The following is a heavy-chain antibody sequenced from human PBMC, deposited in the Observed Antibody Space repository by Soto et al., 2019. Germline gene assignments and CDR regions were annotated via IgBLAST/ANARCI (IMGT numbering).Heavy chain of an antibody. CDR1: GFSLSTSGVG. CDR2: IYWDDDK. J-gene: IGHJ5*02. CDR3: AHVMPYYGSGSPIGFGP. D-gene: IGHD3-10*01. V-gene: IGHV2-5*02. Sequence: QITLKESGPTLVKPTQTLTLTCTFSGFSLSTSGVGVSWIRQPPVKALEWLALIYWDDDKRDSPSLKSRLTNTKDTSKNQVVLTMTNMDPVDTATYCCAHVMPYYGSGSPIGFGPWGQGTLVTVSS.